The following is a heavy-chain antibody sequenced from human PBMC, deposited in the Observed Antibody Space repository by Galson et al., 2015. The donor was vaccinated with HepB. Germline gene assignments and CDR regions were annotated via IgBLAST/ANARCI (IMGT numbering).Heavy chain of an antibody. J-gene: IGHJ3*02. CDR3: ARGFRNAFDI. V-gene: IGHV6-1*01. CDR2: PYYRSTWHY. CDR1: GDSVSRSGVG. Sequence: AISGDSVSRSGVGWDWIRQSPSRGLEWLGAPYYRSTWHYDYAVSVKSRISLIPDTANNQFSLQLHPVTPEDTAVYYCARGFRNAFDIWGQGTVVTVSS.